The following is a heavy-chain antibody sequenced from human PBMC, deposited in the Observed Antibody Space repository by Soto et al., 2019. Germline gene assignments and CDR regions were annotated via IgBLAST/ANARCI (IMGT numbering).Heavy chain of an antibody. CDR2: ISYDGSNK. D-gene: IGHD6-13*01. CDR3: ARVGAAAADY. Sequence: GGSLRLSCAASGFTLNIYAMHGVRKTTGKGLEWVAVISYDGSNKHYADSVKGRFTISRDNSKNTLYLQMNSLRAEDTAVYYCARVGAAAADYWGQGTLVTVSS. V-gene: IGHV3-30-3*01. J-gene: IGHJ4*02. CDR1: GFTLNIYA.